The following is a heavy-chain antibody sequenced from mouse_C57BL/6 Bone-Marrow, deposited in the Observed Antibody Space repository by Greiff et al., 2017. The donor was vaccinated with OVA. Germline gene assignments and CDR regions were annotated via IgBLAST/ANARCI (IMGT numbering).Heavy chain of an antibody. J-gene: IGHJ3*01. V-gene: IGHV1-18*01. CDR2: INPNNGGT. CDR1: GYTFTDYN. CDR3: ARGPFYYGSSYPFAY. D-gene: IGHD1-1*01. Sequence: VQLQQSGPELVKPGASVKIPCKASGYTFTDYNMDWVKQSHGKSLEWIGDINPNNGGTIYNQKFKGKATLTVDKSSSTAYMELRSLTSEDTAVYYCARGPFYYGSSYPFAYWGQGTLVTVSA.